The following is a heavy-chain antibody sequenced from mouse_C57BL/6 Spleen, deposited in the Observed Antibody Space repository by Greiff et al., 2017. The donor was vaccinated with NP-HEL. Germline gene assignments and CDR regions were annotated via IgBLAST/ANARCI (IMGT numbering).Heavy chain of an antibody. Sequence: EVQLQQSGPELVKPGASVKISCKASGYTFTDYYMNWVKQSHGKSLEWIGDINPNNGGTSYNQKFKGKATLTVDKSSSTAYMELRSLTSEDSAVYYCARSGLHRAMDYWGQGTSVTVSS. D-gene: IGHD2-2*01. CDR2: INPNNGGT. CDR3: ARSGLHRAMDY. CDR1: GYTFTDYY. V-gene: IGHV1-26*01. J-gene: IGHJ4*01.